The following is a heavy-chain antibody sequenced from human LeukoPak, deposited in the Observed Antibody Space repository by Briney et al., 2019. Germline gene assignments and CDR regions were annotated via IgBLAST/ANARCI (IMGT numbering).Heavy chain of an antibody. CDR1: GGAIRSGGW. D-gene: IGHD6-13*01. V-gene: IGHV4-4*02. CDR3: ARDPNNSHYYRSWDY. J-gene: IGHJ4*02. CDR2: IYNSGRT. Sequence: PSETLSLTCSVSGGAIRSGGWWSWVRQSPGKGLEWIGDIYNSGRTNYSPSLKSRVTISVDKFRNQFSLKMTSVTAADTAVYYCARDPNNSHYYRSWDYWGQGVLVIVSS.